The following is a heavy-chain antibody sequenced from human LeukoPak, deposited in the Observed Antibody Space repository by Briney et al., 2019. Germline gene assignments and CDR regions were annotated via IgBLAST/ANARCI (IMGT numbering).Heavy chain of an antibody. Sequence: GGSLRLSCVASGFTFNNAWMSWVRQAPGKGLEWVGRIKHKADGGTTDYGAPVKGRFTISRDDSKNTLYLQMNNLKNEDTAVYYCTTFSYDFCSGSEGGYFDHWGQGTLVAVSS. V-gene: IGHV3-15*01. CDR1: GFTFNNAW. CDR3: TTFSYDFCSGSEGGYFDH. CDR2: IKHKADGGTT. D-gene: IGHD3-3*01. J-gene: IGHJ4*02.